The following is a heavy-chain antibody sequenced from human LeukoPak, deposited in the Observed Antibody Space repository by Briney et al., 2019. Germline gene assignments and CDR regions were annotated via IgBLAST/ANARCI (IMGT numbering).Heavy chain of an antibody. Sequence: GGSLRLSCAASGFTFSSYEMNWVRQAPGKGLEWVSYISSSGSSIYYADSVKGRFTMSRDNAKNSLFLQMNSLRAEDTAVYYCARVEQQLVRGYCGQGTLVTDSS. CDR2: ISSSGSSI. CDR3: ARVEQQLVRGY. D-gene: IGHD6-13*01. J-gene: IGHJ4*02. V-gene: IGHV3-48*03. CDR1: GFTFSSYE.